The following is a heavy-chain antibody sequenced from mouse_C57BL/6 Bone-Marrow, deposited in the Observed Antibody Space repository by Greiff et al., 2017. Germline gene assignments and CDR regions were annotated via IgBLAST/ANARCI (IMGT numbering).Heavy chain of an antibody. CDR2: FHPYNDDT. V-gene: IGHV1-47*01. CDR1: GYTFTTYP. Sequence: QVQLQQSGAELVKPGASVKMSCKASGYTFTTYPIEWMKQNPGKSLEWIGNFHPYNDDTKYNDKFKGKATLTVEKSSNTVYLGLRRLTSDDSAVYYCARSSTFFDYFDYWGQGTTLTVSS. J-gene: IGHJ2*01. CDR3: ARSSTFFDYFDY. D-gene: IGHD5-1*01.